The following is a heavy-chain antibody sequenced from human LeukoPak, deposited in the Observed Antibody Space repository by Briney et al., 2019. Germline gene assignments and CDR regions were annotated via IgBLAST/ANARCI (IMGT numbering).Heavy chain of an antibody. CDR3: ARGPGGYDPFDY. Sequence: SETLSLTCTVSGGSISSSSYYLGWIRQPPGKGLEWIGSTYYSGSTYYNPSLKSRVTISVDTSKNQFSLKLSSVTAADTAVYYCARGPGGYDPFDYWGQGTLVTVSS. CDR2: TYYSGST. CDR1: GGSISSSSYY. V-gene: IGHV4-39*01. D-gene: IGHD5-12*01. J-gene: IGHJ4*02.